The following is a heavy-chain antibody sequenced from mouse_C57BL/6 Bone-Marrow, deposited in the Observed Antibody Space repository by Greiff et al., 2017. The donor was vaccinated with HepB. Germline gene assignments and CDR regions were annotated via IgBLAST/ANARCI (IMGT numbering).Heavy chain of an antibody. CDR2: ISSGGSYT. CDR1: GFTFSSYG. Sequence: EVMLVESGGDLVKPGGSLKLSCAASGFTFSSYGMSWVRQTPDKRLEWVATISSGGSYTYYPDSVKGRFTISRDNAKNTLYLQMSSLKSEDTAMYYCARPDWDAYWGQGTLVTVSA. V-gene: IGHV5-6*01. D-gene: IGHD4-1*01. CDR3: ARPDWDAY. J-gene: IGHJ3*01.